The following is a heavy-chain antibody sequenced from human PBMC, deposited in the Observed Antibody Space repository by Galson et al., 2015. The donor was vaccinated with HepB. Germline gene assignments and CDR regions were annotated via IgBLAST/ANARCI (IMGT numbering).Heavy chain of an antibody. V-gene: IGHV3-53*01. D-gene: IGHD6-19*01. J-gene: IGHJ6*02. Sequence: SLRLSCAASGFTVSSNYMSWVRQAPGKGLEWVSVIYSGGSTYYADSVKGRFTISRDNSKNTLYLQMNSLRAEDTAVYYCARDGAVAGPRGGVYYDGMDVWGQGSTVTVSS. CDR1: GFTVSSNY. CDR3: ARDGAVAGPRGGVYYDGMDV. CDR2: IYSGGST.